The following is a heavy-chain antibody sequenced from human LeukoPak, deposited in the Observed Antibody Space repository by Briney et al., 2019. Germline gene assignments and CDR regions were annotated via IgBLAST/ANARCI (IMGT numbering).Heavy chain of an antibody. J-gene: IGHJ4*02. D-gene: IGHD5-18*01. V-gene: IGHV4-59*08. Sequence: SETLSLTCTVFGGSISSYYWSWIRQPPGKGLEWIGYIYYSGSTNYNPSLKSRVTISVDTSKNQFSLKLSSVTAADTAVYYCARRGTAMVIDYWGQGTLVTVSS. CDR3: ARRGTAMVIDY. CDR1: GGSISSYY. CDR2: IYYSGST.